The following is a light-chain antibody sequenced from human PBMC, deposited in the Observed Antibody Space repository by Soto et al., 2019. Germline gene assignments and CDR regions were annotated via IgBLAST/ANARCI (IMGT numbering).Light chain of an antibody. CDR3: QQYNNCPRT. J-gene: IGKJ1*01. V-gene: IGKV3-15*01. CDR2: GVF. Sequence: PCTVSLSLSPVEGAPLSCRASPNVNYNLAWYQPKPGQAPRLLMYGVFTRATGVPDRFSGSGSGTEFTLTIISLHSEDFAVYYCQQYNNCPRTFGPGTKV. CDR1: PNVNYN.